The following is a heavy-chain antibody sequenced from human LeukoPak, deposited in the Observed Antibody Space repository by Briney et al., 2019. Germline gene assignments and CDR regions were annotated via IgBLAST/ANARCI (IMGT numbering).Heavy chain of an antibody. Sequence: SETLSLTCTVSGGSISSYYWSWIRQPPGKGLEWIGYIYYSGSTNYNPSLKSRVTISVDTSKNQFSLKLSSVTAADTAVYYCARDNRDGYFDYWGQGTLVTVSS. D-gene: IGHD1-14*01. CDR2: IYYSGST. CDR1: GGSISSYY. J-gene: IGHJ4*02. CDR3: ARDNRDGYFDY. V-gene: IGHV4-59*01.